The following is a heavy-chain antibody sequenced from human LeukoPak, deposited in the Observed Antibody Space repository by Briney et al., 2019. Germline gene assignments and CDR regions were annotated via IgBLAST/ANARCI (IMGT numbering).Heavy chain of an antibody. D-gene: IGHD2-21*02. CDR1: GGSISSYY. CDR2: IYYSGST. Sequence: KASETLSLTCSVSGGSISSYYWSWIRQPPGKGLEWIGYIYYSGSTNYNPSLKSRVTISVDTSKNQFSLKLSSVTAADTAVYYCASQPGGVTNYFDYWGQGTLVTVSS. CDR3: ASQPGGVTNYFDY. V-gene: IGHV4-59*08. J-gene: IGHJ4*02.